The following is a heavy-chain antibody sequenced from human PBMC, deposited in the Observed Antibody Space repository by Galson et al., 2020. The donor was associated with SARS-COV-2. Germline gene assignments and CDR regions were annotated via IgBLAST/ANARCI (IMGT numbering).Heavy chain of an antibody. J-gene: IGHJ4*02. CDR2: LGGSGDST. Sequence: GGSLRLSCAASGFSFSSYAMGWVRQAPGEGLEWVSSLGGSGDSTYYADSVRGRFTVSRDNSKNTLYLQMNSLRAEDTALYYCAKTTNRQFDYWGQGILVTVSS. V-gene: IGHV3-23*01. D-gene: IGHD2-8*01. CDR3: AKTTNRQFDY. CDR1: GFSFSSYA.